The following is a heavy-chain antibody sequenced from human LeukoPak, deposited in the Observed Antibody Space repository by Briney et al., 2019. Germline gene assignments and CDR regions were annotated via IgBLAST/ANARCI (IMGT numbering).Heavy chain of an antibody. J-gene: IGHJ4*02. Sequence: QSGGSLRLSCAASGFTFSSYAMHWVRQAPGKGLEWVAVISYDGSNKYYADSVKGRFTISRDNSKNTLYLQMNSLRAEDTAVYYCAKDLGDYVWGSYRIYYFDYWGQGTLVTVSS. CDR1: GFTFSSYA. V-gene: IGHV3-30*04. CDR2: ISYDGSNK. CDR3: AKDLGDYVWGSYRIYYFDY. D-gene: IGHD3-16*02.